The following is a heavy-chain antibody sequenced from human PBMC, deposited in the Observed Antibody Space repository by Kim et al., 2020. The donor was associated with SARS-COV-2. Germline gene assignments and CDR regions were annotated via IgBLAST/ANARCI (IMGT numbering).Heavy chain of an antibody. Sequence: GGSLRLSCAASGFTFSSYWMSWVRQAPGKGLEWVADIKQDESDKNYVDSVKGRFTISRDNAKNSLYLQMNSLRAEETAVYYCARQVNAGFNYFDYWVQGT. D-gene: IGHD2-2*01. CDR3: ARQVNAGFNYFDY. J-gene: IGHJ4*02. CDR2: IKQDESDK. CDR1: GFTFSSYW. V-gene: IGHV3-7*03.